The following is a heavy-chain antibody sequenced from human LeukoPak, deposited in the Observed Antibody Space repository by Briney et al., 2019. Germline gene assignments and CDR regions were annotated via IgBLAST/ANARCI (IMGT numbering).Heavy chain of an antibody. D-gene: IGHD1-14*01. Sequence: PGGSLRLSCAASGFTFSSYWMSWVRQAPGKGLEWVANINQDGNEKYYVDSVKGRFTISRDNAKNSLYLQMNSLRAEDTAVYYCARDRGNQRGYYYYYMDVWGKGTTVTVSS. J-gene: IGHJ6*03. V-gene: IGHV3-7*01. CDR1: GFTFSSYW. CDR3: ARDRGNQRGYYYYYMDV. CDR2: INQDGNEK.